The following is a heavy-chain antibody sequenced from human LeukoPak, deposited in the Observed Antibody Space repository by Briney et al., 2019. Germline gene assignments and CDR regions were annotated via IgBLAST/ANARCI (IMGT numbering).Heavy chain of an antibody. CDR3: ARTRPYSYGLTPNWFDP. J-gene: IGHJ5*02. Sequence: ASVKVSCKASGYTFTSYYMHWVRPAPGQGLEWMGIINPSGSSTSYAQKFQGRVTMTRDTSTRTVYMELSSLRSEDTAVYYCARTRPYSYGLTPNWFDPWGQGTLVTVSS. D-gene: IGHD5-18*01. V-gene: IGHV1-46*01. CDR2: INPSGSST. CDR1: GYTFTSYY.